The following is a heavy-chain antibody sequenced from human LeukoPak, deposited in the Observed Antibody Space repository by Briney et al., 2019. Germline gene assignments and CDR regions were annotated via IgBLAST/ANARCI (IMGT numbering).Heavy chain of an antibody. D-gene: IGHD6-13*01. V-gene: IGHV4-59*01. J-gene: IGHJ5*02. CDR3: ARGIAAAGFNWFDP. CDR1: GGSISSYY. Sequence: SETLSLTCTVSGGSISSYYWSWIRQLPGKGLEWIGYIYYSGSTNYNPSLKSRVTISVDTSKNQFSLKLSSVTAADTAVYYCARGIAAAGFNWFDPWGQGTLVTVSS. CDR2: IYYSGST.